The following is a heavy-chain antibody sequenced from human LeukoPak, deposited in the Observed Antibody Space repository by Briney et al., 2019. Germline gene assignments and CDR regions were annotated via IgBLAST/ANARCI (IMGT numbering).Heavy chain of an antibody. V-gene: IGHV1-8*01. J-gene: IGHJ5*02. CDR1: GYTFTSYD. D-gene: IGHD3-9*01. Sequence: ASVKVSCKASGYTFTSYDINWVRQATGQGLEWMGWMNPNSRNTGYAQKFQGRVTMTRNTSISTAYMELSSLRSEDTAVYYCARLYYDILTGYYINWFDPWGQGTLVTVSS. CDR2: MNPNSRNT. CDR3: ARLYYDILTGYYINWFDP.